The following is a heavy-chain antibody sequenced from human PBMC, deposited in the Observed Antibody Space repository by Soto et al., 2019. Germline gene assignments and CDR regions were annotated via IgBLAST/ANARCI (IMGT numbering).Heavy chain of an antibody. CDR3: ARELQGLYYFDY. CDR2: INAGNGNT. Sequence: QVQVVQSGAEVKKPGASVKVSCKASEYTFTSYVIHWVRQAPGQSLEWMGWINAGNGNTKYSQKFQGRVTITRDTSASTAHMELSSLRSEDTAVYYCARELQGLYYFDYWGQGTLVTVSS. D-gene: IGHD4-4*01. V-gene: IGHV1-3*01. J-gene: IGHJ4*02. CDR1: EYTFTSYV.